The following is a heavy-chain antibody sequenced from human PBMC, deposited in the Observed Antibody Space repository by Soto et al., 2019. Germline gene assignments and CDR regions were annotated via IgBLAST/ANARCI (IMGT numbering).Heavy chain of an antibody. D-gene: IGHD2-21*01. CDR3: ARGVRYYSSEKPANFDY. CDR2: ISVSSTYA. Sequence: QVQLLESGGGLVKPGGSLRLSCAAIRFTFSDYYIRWIRQAPGKGLECVAYISVSSTYANYGDSVEGRFTISRDNAENSLFLQMNSLRSDDTAVYYCARGVRYYSSEKPANFDYWGQGALVTVSS. CDR1: RFTFSDYY. J-gene: IGHJ4*02. V-gene: IGHV3-11*05.